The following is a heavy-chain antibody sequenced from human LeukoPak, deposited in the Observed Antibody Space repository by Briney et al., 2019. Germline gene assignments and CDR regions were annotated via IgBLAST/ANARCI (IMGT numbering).Heavy chain of an antibody. V-gene: IGHV4-61*08. Sequence: SETLSLTCTVSGGSVGSAGYYWSWIRQPPGGGLEWIGYIYYIRNTNYNPSLKSRVTMSLDPSKNQFSLKLNSVTAADTAVYYCARGNGDYPYYYYYGMDVWGQGTTVTVSS. CDR3: ARGNGDYPYYYYYGMDV. CDR1: GGSVGSAGYY. J-gene: IGHJ6*02. D-gene: IGHD4-17*01. CDR2: IYYIRNT.